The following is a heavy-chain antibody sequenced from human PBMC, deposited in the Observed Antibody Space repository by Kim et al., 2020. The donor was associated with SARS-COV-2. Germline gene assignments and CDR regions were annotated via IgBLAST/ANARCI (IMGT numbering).Heavy chain of an antibody. CDR1: GYTFTSYA. D-gene: IGHD6-19*01. Sequence: ASVKVSCKASGYTFTSYAMHWVRQAPGQRLEWMGWINAGNGNTKYSQKFQGRVTITRDTSASTAYMELSSLRSEDTAVYYCARGASGYSSGWSFDYWGQGTLVTVSS. J-gene: IGHJ4*02. CDR3: ARGASGYSSGWSFDY. CDR2: INAGNGNT. V-gene: IGHV1-3*01.